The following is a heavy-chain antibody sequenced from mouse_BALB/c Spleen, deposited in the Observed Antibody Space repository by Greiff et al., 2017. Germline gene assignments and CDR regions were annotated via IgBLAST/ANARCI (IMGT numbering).Heavy chain of an antibody. V-gene: IGHV5-9*03. CDR1: GFTFSSYT. J-gene: IGHJ1*01. D-gene: IGHD1-1*01. CDR2: ISSGGGNT. Sequence: EVQRVESGGGLVKPGGSLKLSCAASGFTFSSYTMSWVRQTPEKRLEWVATISSGGGNTYYPDSVKGRFTISRDNAKNNLYLQMSSLRSEDTALYYCARDAGSSYWYFDVWGAGTTVTVSS. CDR3: ARDAGSSYWYFDV.